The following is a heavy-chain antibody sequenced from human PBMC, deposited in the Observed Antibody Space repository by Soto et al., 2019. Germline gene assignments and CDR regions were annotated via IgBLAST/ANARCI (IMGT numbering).Heavy chain of an antibody. Sequence: TSETLSLTCAVYGGSFSGYYWTWIRQPPGTGLEWIGEINHSGSTNYNPSLKSRVTISVDRSKNQLSLKLSSVTAADTAVYYCARSSTSANYFDYWGQGTLVTVPS. J-gene: IGHJ4*02. CDR3: ARSSTSANYFDY. CDR1: GGSFSGYY. CDR2: INHSGST. V-gene: IGHV4-34*01. D-gene: IGHD2-2*01.